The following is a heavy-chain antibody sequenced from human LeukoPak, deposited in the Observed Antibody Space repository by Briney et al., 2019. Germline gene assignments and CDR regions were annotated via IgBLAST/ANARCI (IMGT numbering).Heavy chain of an antibody. CDR3: ARGLIRWLQFRYFDY. D-gene: IGHD5-24*01. J-gene: IGHJ4*02. V-gene: IGHV4-34*01. Sequence: SETLSLTCAVYGGSFSGYYWSWIRQPPGKVLEWTGEINHRGSTNYNPSLKSRVTISVDTYTTQFSLKLSSVTAAATAVYYCARGLIRWLQFRYFDYWGQGTLVTVSS. CDR1: GGSFSGYY. CDR2: INHRGST.